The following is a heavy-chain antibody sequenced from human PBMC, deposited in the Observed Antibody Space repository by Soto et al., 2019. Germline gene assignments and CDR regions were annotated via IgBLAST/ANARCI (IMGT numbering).Heavy chain of an antibody. CDR2: INSDGSDT. CDR1: GFTFINYW. D-gene: IGHD5-12*01. V-gene: IGHV3-74*01. CDR3: ARDKSGPADY. Sequence: DVELVESGGGLVQPGGSLRLSCAASGFTFINYWMHWVRQAPGKGLVWVSRINSDGSDTRYADSVKGRFTISRDNAKNTVYLQMNSLRDEDTAVYYCARDKSGPADYWGQGALVTVSS. J-gene: IGHJ4*02.